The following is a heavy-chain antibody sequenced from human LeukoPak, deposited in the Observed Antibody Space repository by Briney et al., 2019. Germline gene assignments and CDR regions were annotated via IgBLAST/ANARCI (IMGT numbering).Heavy chain of an antibody. CDR2: INHSGST. V-gene: IGHV4-34*01. CDR3: ARDLLHDFWSGYYYLGAFDI. CDR1: GGSFSGYY. J-gene: IGHJ3*02. D-gene: IGHD3-3*01. Sequence: SETLSLTCAVYGGSFSGYYWSWIRQPPGKGLEWIGEINHSGSTNYNPSLKSRVTISVDTSKNQFSLKLSSVTAADTAVYYCARDLLHDFWSGYYYLGAFDIWGQGTMVTVSS.